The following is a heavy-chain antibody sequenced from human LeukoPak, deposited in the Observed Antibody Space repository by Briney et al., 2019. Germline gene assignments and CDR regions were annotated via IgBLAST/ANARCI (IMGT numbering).Heavy chain of an antibody. V-gene: IGHV3-30*04. CDR3: ARDRRDIVVVVAATYRYYGMDV. CDR2: LYYDGGNK. D-gene: IGHD2-15*01. CDR1: GFTFSGYA. J-gene: IGHJ6*04. Sequence: GGSLRLSCAASGFTFSGYAMHWVRQAPGKGLEWVGVLYYDGGNKYYAESVKGRFTISRDNSKNTLYLQMNSLRAEDTAVYYCARDRRDIVVVVAATYRYYGMDVWGKGTTVTVSS.